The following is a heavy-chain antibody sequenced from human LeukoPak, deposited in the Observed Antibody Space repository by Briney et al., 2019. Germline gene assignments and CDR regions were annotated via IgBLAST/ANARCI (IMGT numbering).Heavy chain of an antibody. CDR1: GGSFSGYY. J-gene: IGHJ6*03. V-gene: IGHV4-34*01. CDR2: INHSGST. Sequence: SETLSLTCAVYGGSFSGYYWSWIRQPPGKGLEWIGEINHSGSTNYNPSLKSRVTISVDTSKNQFSLKLSSVTAADTAAYYCASLIVATGRKYYYYMDVWGKGTTVTVSS. CDR3: ASLIVATGRKYYYYMDV. D-gene: IGHD5-12*01.